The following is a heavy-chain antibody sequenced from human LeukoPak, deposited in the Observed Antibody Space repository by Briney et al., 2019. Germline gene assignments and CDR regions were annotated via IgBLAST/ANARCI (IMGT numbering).Heavy chain of an antibody. CDR1: GYTFTGYY. D-gene: IGHD2-2*02. J-gene: IGHJ4*02. V-gene: IGHV1-2*02. CDR2: INPNSGGT. Sequence: ASVTVSCKASGYTFTGYYMHWVRQAPGQGREWMGWINPNSGGTNYAQKFQGRVTMTRDTSISTAYMELSRLRSDDTAVYYCARDLRAPGYCSSTSCYNPDYWGQGTLVTVSS. CDR3: ARDLRAPGYCSSTSCYNPDY.